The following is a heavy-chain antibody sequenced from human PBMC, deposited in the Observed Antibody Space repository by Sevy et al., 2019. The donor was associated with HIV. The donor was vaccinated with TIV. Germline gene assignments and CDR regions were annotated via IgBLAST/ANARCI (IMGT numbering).Heavy chain of an antibody. CDR2: INWNGGST. Sequence: GGSLRLSCAASGFTFDDYGMSWVRQAPGKGLEWVSGINWNGGSTGYADSVKGRFTISRDNAKNSLYLQMNSLRAEDTALYYCAKVSTYGDYVNWYFDLWGRGTLVTVSS. D-gene: IGHD4-17*01. V-gene: IGHV3-20*04. J-gene: IGHJ2*01. CDR3: AKVSTYGDYVNWYFDL. CDR1: GFTFDDYG.